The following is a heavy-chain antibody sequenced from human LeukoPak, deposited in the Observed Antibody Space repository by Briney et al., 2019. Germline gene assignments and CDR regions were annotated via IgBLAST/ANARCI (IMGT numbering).Heavy chain of an antibody. CDR2: IYSGGST. J-gene: IGHJ4*02. CDR1: GFTVSSNY. D-gene: IGHD3-9*01. CDR3: ARYDILTGYYGYFDY. Sequence: GGSLRLSCAASGFTVSSNYMSWVRQAPGKGLEWVSVIYSGGSTYYADSVKGRFTISRDNSKNTLYLQMNSLRAEDTAVYYCARYDILTGYYGYFDYWGQGTLVTASS. V-gene: IGHV3-66*01.